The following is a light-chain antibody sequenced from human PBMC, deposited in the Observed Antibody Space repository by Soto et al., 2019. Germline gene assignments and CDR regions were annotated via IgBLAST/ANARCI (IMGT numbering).Light chain of an antibody. V-gene: IGLV2-23*01. Sequence: QSALTQPASVSGSPGQSITISCTGSSSGVGTYNPVSWYQQHPGKAPKVMIYEGSKRPSGVSNRFSGSKSGNTASLTISGLQAEDEADYYCCSYADSSTSVVFGGGTKLTVL. CDR2: EGS. CDR1: SSGVGTYNP. CDR3: CSYADSSTSVV. J-gene: IGLJ2*01.